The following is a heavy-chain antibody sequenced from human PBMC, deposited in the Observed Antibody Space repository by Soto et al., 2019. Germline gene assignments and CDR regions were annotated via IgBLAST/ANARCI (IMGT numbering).Heavy chain of an antibody. CDR3: ARGIIVLMVYAIEGYYGMDV. D-gene: IGHD2-8*01. J-gene: IGHJ6*02. Sequence: GASVKVSCKASGGTFSSYAISWVRQAPGQGLEWMGGIIPIFGTANYAQKFQGRVTITADESTSTAYMELSSLRSEDTAVYYCARGIIVLMVYAIEGYYGMDVWGQGTTVTVSS. CDR2: IIPIFGTA. V-gene: IGHV1-69*13. CDR1: GGTFSSYA.